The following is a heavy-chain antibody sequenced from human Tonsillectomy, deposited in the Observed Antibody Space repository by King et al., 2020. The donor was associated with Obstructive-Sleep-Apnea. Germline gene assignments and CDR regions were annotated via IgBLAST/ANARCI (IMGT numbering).Heavy chain of an antibody. Sequence: QLQESGPGLVKPSETLSLTCTVSGGSISSYYWSWIRQPPGKGLEWIGYIYYSGSTNYNPSLKSRVTISVDTSKNQFSLKLSSVTAADTAVYYCARDVRSSGWYYSSAFDIWGQGTMVTVSS. J-gene: IGHJ3*02. CDR2: IYYSGST. D-gene: IGHD6-19*01. CDR1: GGSISSYY. CDR3: ARDVRSSGWYYSSAFDI. V-gene: IGHV4-59*01.